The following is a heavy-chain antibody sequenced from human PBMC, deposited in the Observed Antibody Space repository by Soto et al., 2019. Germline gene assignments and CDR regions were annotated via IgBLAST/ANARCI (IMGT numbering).Heavy chain of an antibody. Sequence: GASVEVTCKASGFTITSSAIHCVRQARGQRLEWIGWIVVGSGNTNYAQKFQGRVTITRDMSTSTAYVELSSLRSEDTAVYYCAAVKWFGDGGYWGQGTLVTVSS. CDR1: GFTITSSA. CDR2: IVVGSGNT. V-gene: IGHV1-58*02. D-gene: IGHD3-10*01. J-gene: IGHJ4*02. CDR3: AAVKWFGDGGY.